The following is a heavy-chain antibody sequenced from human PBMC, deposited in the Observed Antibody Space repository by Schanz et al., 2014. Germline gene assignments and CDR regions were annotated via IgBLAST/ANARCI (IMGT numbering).Heavy chain of an antibody. V-gene: IGHV3-33*06. CDR3: AKDPHRDYGGKPQTFDI. J-gene: IGHJ3*02. CDR1: GFTFSAYG. Sequence: QVQLVESGGGVVQPGRSLRLSCAASGFTFSAYGMHWVRQAPGKGREWVAVIWFDGNNKFYADSVKGRFTISRDNSKNTLYLQMSSLRAEDTALYYCAKDPHRDYGGKPQTFDIWGQGTMVTVSS. D-gene: IGHD4-17*01. CDR2: IWFDGNNK.